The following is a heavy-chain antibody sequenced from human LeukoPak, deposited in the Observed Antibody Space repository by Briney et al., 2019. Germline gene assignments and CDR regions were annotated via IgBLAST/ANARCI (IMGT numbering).Heavy chain of an antibody. CDR1: GFTFSSYG. J-gene: IGHJ4*02. CDR2: IRYDGSNK. CDR3: AKDSNDYVWGSYRYTGYFDY. D-gene: IGHD3-16*02. V-gene: IGHV3-30*02. Sequence: PGGSLRLSCAASGFTFSSYGMNWVRQAPGKGLEWVAFIRYDGSNKYYADSVKGRFTISRDNSKNTLYLQMNSLRAEDTAVYYCAKDSNDYVWGSYRYTGYFDYWGQRTMITVSS.